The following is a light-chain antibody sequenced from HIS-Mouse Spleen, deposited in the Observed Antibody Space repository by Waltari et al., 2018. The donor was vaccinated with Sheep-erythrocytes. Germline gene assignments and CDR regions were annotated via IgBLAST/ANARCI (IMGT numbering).Light chain of an antibody. CDR2: DAS. J-gene: IGKJ1*01. V-gene: IGKV1D-13*01. CDR1: QGISSE. Sequence: AIQLTQSPFSLPASVGDRVTIPCRAGQGISSELAWYQQKPGTAPKPLLYDASSLESGAPPRLCSSGAWTDVTLTISSRQHEDDATYYCQQFHNYPRTFGQGTKVEIK. CDR3: QQFHNYPRT.